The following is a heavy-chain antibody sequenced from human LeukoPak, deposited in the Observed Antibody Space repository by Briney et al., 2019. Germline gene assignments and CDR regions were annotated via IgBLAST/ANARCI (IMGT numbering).Heavy chain of an antibody. CDR2: ISSSGSTM. CDR3: STSPSFGSSWYQFNY. Sequence: GGSLRLSCAVSGFTFSDYYMSWIRQAPGKGLEWVSYISSSGSTMFYADSVRGRFTISRDNAKNSLYLQMNSLRAEDTAVYYCSTSPSFGSSWYQFNYWGQGALVIVSS. CDR1: GFTFSDYY. J-gene: IGHJ4*02. V-gene: IGHV3-11*01. D-gene: IGHD6-13*01.